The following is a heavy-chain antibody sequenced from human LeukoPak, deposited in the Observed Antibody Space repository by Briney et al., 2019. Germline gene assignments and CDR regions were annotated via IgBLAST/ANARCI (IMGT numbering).Heavy chain of an antibody. J-gene: IGHJ3*02. CDR2: ISSSSSYI. Sequence: GGSLRLSCAASGFTFSSYSMNWVRQAPGKGLEWVSSISSSSSYIYYADSVKGRFTISRDNAKNSLYLQMNSPRAEDTAVYYCARAFRPILLWFGDRPPRAFDIWGQGTMVTVSS. V-gene: IGHV3-21*01. D-gene: IGHD3-10*01. CDR3: ARAFRPILLWFGDRPPRAFDI. CDR1: GFTFSSYS.